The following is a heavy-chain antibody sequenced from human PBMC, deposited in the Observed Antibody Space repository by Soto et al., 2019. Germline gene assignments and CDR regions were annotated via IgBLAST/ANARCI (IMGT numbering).Heavy chain of an antibody. D-gene: IGHD2-15*01. J-gene: IGHJ4*02. CDR2: IYYSGST. V-gene: IGHV4-61*01. Sequence: SETLSLTCTVSGGSVSSGSYYWSWIRQPPGKGLEWIGYIYYSGSTNYNPSLKSRVTISVDTSKNQFSLKLSSVTAADTAVYYCARDCSGGSCYSQFDYWGQGTLVTVSS. CDR3: ARDCSGGSCYSQFDY. CDR1: GGSVSSGSYY.